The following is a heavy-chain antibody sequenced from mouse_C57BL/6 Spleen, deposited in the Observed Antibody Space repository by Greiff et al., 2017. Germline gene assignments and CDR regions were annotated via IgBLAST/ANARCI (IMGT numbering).Heavy chain of an antibody. J-gene: IGHJ2*01. CDR1: GYTFTSYW. Sequence: VQLQQPGAELVKPGASVKLSCKASGYTFTSYWMHWVKQRPGQGLEWIGMIHPNSGSTNYNEKFKSKATLTVDKSSSTAYMQLSSLTSEDSAVFYCARSGTRILYYFDYWGQGTTLTVSS. CDR2: IHPNSGST. CDR3: ARSGTRILYYFDY. D-gene: IGHD3-1*01. V-gene: IGHV1-64*01.